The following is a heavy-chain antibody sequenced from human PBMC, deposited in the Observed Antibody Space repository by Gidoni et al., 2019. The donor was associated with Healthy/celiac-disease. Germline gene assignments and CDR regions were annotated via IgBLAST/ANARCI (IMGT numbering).Heavy chain of an antibody. Sequence: QVQLVQSGAEVTKPGASVKVSCKASGYTFTSHDNNWVRQSTGQGLEWVGWMNPNRGNTGYAQKFQGRVTMTRNTSISTAYMELSSLRAEDTAVYYCARGGSLVRRVNWFDPWGQGTLVTVSS. V-gene: IGHV1-8*01. CDR2: MNPNRGNT. D-gene: IGHD3-10*01. CDR1: GYTFTSHD. J-gene: IGHJ5*02. CDR3: ARGGSLVRRVNWFDP.